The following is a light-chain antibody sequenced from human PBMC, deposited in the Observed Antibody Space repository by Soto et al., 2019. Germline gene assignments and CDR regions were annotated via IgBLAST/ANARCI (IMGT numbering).Light chain of an antibody. CDR2: DSS. V-gene: IGKV1-9*01. J-gene: IGKJ2*01. CDR1: YDISSS. CDR3: QQRRHYPYT. Sequence: DIQLTQSPSFLSASVEDRVTISCRASYDISSSLAWYQQEPGKPPKVLIYDSSTLQTGVPSKLTGSGSGRNFTLTIIGLQFREFATYFCQQRRHYPYTFGLGTQLEI.